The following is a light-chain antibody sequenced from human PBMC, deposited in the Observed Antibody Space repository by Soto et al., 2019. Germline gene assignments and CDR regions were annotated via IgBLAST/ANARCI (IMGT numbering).Light chain of an antibody. CDR1: QTISSW. Sequence: DIQMTQSPSTLSVSVGDRFTITCRASQTISSWLAWYQQKPGKAPKLLIYKASTLKSGVPSRFSGSGSGTEFTLTISSLQPDDFATYYCQHYNSSSEAFGQGTKVDIK. CDR3: QHYNSSSEA. J-gene: IGKJ1*01. V-gene: IGKV1-5*03. CDR2: KAS.